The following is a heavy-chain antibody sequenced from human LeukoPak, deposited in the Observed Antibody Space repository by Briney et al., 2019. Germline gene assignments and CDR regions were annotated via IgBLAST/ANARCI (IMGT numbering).Heavy chain of an antibody. J-gene: IGHJ4*02. CDR2: ISGSGGST. D-gene: IGHD3-3*01. V-gene: IGHV3-23*01. CDR3: AKDYFYDFWSGWYFDY. CDR1: GFTFSSYA. Sequence: PGGSLRLSCAASGFTFSSYAMSWVRQAPGKGLEWVSAISGSGGSTYYADSVKGRSTISRDNSKNTLYLQMNSLRAEDTAVYYCAKDYFYDFWSGWYFDYWGQGTLVTVSS.